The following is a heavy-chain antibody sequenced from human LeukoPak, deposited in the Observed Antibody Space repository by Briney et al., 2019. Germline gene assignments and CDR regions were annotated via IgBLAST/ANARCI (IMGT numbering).Heavy chain of an antibody. CDR2: ISSSGSTI. Sequence: GGSLRHSCAASGFTFSDYYMSWIRQAPGKGLEWVSYISSSGSTIYYADSVKGRFTISRDNAKNSLYLQMNSLRAEDTAVYYCAGTTLGATFPFDHWGQGTLVTVSS. CDR3: AGTTLGATFPFDH. CDR1: GFTFSDYY. J-gene: IGHJ4*02. D-gene: IGHD1-26*01. V-gene: IGHV3-11*01.